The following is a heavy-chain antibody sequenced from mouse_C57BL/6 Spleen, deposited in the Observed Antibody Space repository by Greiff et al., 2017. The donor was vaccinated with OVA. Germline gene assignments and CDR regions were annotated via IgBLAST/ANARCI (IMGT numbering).Heavy chain of an antibody. CDR3: ARWYYGSEGFAY. CDR2: IYPGSGST. Sequence: QVQLQQPGAELVKPGASVKMSCKASGYTFTSYWITWVKQRPGQGLEWIGDIYPGSGSTNYNEKFKSKATLTVDTSSSTAYMQLSSLTSEDSAVDYCARWYYGSEGFAYWGQGTLVTVSA. V-gene: IGHV1-55*01. J-gene: IGHJ3*01. D-gene: IGHD1-1*01. CDR1: GYTFTSYW.